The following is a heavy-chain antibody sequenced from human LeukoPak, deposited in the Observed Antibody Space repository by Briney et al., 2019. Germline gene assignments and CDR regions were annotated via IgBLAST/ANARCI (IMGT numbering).Heavy chain of an antibody. Sequence: GGSLRLSCAASGFTFDDYAMHWVRQAPGKGLEWVSGISWNSGSIGYADSVKGRFTISRDNAENSLYLQMNSLRAEDTALYYCAKDKHPFYGSGSYYSYWGQGTLVTVSS. J-gene: IGHJ4*02. CDR1: GFTFDDYA. D-gene: IGHD3-10*01. CDR2: ISWNSGSI. CDR3: AKDKHPFYGSGSYYSY. V-gene: IGHV3-9*01.